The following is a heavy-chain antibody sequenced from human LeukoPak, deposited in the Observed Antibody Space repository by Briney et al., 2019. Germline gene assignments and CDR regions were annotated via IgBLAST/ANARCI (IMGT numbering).Heavy chain of an antibody. D-gene: IGHD6-19*01. CDR1: GGSISSGGYY. V-gene: IGHV4-31*03. CDR2: IYYSGST. J-gene: IGHJ5*02. Sequence: SETLSLTCTVSGGSISSGGYYWSWIRQHPGKGLEWIGYIYYSGSTYYNPSLRSRVTISVDTSKNQFSLKLSSVTAADTAVYYCARGWNRIAVSPFDPWGQGTLVTVSS. CDR3: ARGWNRIAVSPFDP.